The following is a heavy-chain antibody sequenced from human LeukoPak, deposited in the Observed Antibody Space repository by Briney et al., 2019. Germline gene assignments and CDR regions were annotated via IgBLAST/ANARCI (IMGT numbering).Heavy chain of an antibody. V-gene: IGHV3-74*01. D-gene: IGHD5-18*01. Sequence: GGSLRLSCAGSGWMHWVRQAPGKGLVWVSGINGLGTATYYADSVKGRFTISRDNSRNTVYLQMNSLRAEDTAVYYCANDLGWIQLNLGRGQGTLVTVSS. CDR3: ANDLGWIQLNLG. CDR1: GW. CDR2: INGLGTAT. J-gene: IGHJ4*02.